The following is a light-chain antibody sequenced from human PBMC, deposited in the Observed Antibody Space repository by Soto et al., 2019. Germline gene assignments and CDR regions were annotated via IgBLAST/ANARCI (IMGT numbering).Light chain of an antibody. V-gene: IGLV2-8*01. CDR1: SSDLGDYDY. CDR3: SSYAGSNNLI. CDR2: EVN. Sequence: QSVLTQPPSASGSPGQSVTISCTGTSSDLGDYDYVSWYQQRPGKAPKLMIYEVNKRPSGVPDRFSGSKSGNTASLTVTGLQAEDEADYYCSSYAGSNNLIFGGGTKLTVL. J-gene: IGLJ2*01.